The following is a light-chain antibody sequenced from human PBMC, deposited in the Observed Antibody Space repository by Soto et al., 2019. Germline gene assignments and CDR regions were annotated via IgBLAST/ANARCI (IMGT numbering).Light chain of an antibody. J-gene: IGLJ1*01. CDR2: GNS. V-gene: IGLV1-40*01. CDR1: SSNIGAGYD. CDR3: XSYXXSRSGYV. Sequence: QSVLTQPPSVSGAPGQRVTISCTGSSSNIGAGYDVHWYQQLPGTAPKLLIYGNSNRPSGVPDRFSGSKSGTSASLAITGLQAEDEADYYCXSYXXSRSGYVFGTGTXVTVL.